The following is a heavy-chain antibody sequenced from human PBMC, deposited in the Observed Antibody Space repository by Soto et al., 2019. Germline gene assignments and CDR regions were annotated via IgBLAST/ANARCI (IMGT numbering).Heavy chain of an antibody. V-gene: IGHV3-74*01. J-gene: IGHJ3*01. D-gene: IGHD2-21*02. Sequence: EVQLVESEGGLVQRGGSLRLSCAASGFTFNYYWMHWVRQAPGQGLVWVSHIHSDGSSTTYADSLKGRFTISRDNAKNTLYLQMNSLRAEDTAVYYCARGDKGGFDLWGQGTTVTVSS. CDR2: IHSDGSST. CDR3: ARGDKGGFDL. CDR1: GFTFNYYW.